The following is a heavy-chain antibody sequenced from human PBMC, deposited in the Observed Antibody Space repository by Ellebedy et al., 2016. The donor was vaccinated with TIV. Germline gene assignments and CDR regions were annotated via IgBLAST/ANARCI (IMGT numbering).Heavy chain of an antibody. Sequence: PGGSLRLSCAASGFTFSSLGMHWVRQAPGKGLEWVAVISYHDINKFYADSVKGGFTISRDNSKNMLYLQMDSLKPEDTAVYFCAKRAAYCGNDCPFDYWGQGTLVTVSS. V-gene: IGHV3-30*18. D-gene: IGHD2-21*02. CDR3: AKRAAYCGNDCPFDY. CDR1: GFTFSSLG. J-gene: IGHJ4*02. CDR2: ISYHDINK.